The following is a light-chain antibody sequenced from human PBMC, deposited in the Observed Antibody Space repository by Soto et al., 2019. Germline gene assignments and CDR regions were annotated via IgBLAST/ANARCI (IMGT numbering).Light chain of an antibody. CDR1: SSNIGAGYD. Sequence: QSVLTQPPSVSGAPGQRVTISCTGSSSNIGAGYDVHWYQQLPGTAPKLLIYGNSNRHSGVSDRFSGSKSGTSASLAITGLQAEDEADYYCQSYDTSLSVSGVVFGGGTKVTVL. CDR3: QSYDTSLSVSGVV. J-gene: IGLJ2*01. V-gene: IGLV1-40*01. CDR2: GNS.